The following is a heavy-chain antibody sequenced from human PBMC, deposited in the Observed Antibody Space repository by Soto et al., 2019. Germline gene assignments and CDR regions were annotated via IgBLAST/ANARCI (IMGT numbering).Heavy chain of an antibody. CDR2: ISSSSSCI. CDR1: GFTFSSYS. CDR3: ARERFLEWSDAFDI. Sequence: GGSLRLSCAASGFTFSSYSMNWVRQAQGKGLEWVSSISSSSSCIYYADSVKGRFTISRDNAKNSLYLQMNSLRAEDTAVYYCARERFLEWSDAFDIWGQGTMVTVSS. D-gene: IGHD3-3*01. J-gene: IGHJ3*02. V-gene: IGHV3-21*01.